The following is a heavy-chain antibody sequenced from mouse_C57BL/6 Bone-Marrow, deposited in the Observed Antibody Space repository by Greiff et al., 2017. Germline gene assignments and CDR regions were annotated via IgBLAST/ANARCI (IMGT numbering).Heavy chain of an antibody. V-gene: IGHV10-1*01. Sequence: EVMLVESGGGLVQPKGSLKLSCAASGFCFNTYAMDWVRQAPGMGLEWVARIRSQSNNYATSYADSVKDCITITRDDSESMLYLQMNNLRSEDTAMYYCVRHEGYDYFDCWGQGTTLTVSA. CDR3: VRHEGYDYFDC. CDR2: IRSQSNNYAT. D-gene: IGHD2-3*01. J-gene: IGHJ2*01. CDR1: GFCFNTYA.